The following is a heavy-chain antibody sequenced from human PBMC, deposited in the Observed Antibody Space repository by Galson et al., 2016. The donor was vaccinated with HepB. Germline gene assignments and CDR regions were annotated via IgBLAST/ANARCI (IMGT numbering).Heavy chain of an antibody. Sequence: SVKVSCKASGDTFNSHAISWVRRAPGHGLEWVGEFIPTSDTPNYAQEFQGRVTITADKSTSTAYMELNNLRSDDTAVYFCARGRSGYGRTYYYYFYGLDVWGQGTAVSVSS. CDR2: FIPTSDTP. CDR3: ARGRSGYGRTYYYYFYGLDV. CDR1: GDTFNSHA. D-gene: IGHD3-3*01. V-gene: IGHV1-69*06. J-gene: IGHJ6*02.